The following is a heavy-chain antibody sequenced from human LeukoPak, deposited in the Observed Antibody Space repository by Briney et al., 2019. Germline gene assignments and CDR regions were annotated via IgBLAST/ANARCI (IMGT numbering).Heavy chain of an antibody. CDR1: GFTFSSYA. D-gene: IGHD3-10*01. J-gene: IGHJ4*02. CDR2: IRGSGGST. V-gene: IGHV3-23*01. CDR3: AKDLGPYGSGSYYYDY. Sequence: PGGSLRLSCAASGFTFSSYAMSWVRQAPGKGLEWVSAIRGSGGSTYYADSVKGRFTISRDNSKNTLYLQMNSLRAEDTAVYYCAKDLGPYGSGSYYYDYWGQGTLVTVSS.